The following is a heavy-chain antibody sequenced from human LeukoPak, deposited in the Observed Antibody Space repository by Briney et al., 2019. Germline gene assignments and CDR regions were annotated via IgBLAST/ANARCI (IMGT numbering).Heavy chain of an antibody. Sequence: SETLSLTCTVSGGSISSSSYYWGWIRQPPGKGLEWIGSIYYSGSTYYNPSLKSRVTISVDTSKNQFSLKLSSVTAADTAVYYCATEGGDQFDYWGQGTLVTVSS. CDR2: IYYSGST. CDR3: ATEGGDQFDY. V-gene: IGHV4-39*07. D-gene: IGHD2-21*02. CDR1: GGSISSSSYY. J-gene: IGHJ4*02.